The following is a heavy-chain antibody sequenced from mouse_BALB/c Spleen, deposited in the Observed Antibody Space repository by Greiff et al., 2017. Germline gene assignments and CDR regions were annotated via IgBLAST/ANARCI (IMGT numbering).Heavy chain of an antibody. CDR3: ASPYGNYAMDY. Sequence: QVQLKESGPELVKPGASVKMSCKASGYTFTDYVISWVKQRTGQGLEWIGEIYPGSGSTYYNEKFKGKATLTADKSSNTAYMQLSSLTSEDSAVYFCASPYGNYAMDYWGQGTSVTVSS. V-gene: IGHV1-77*01. J-gene: IGHJ4*01. D-gene: IGHD2-1*01. CDR1: GYTFTDYV. CDR2: IYPGSGST.